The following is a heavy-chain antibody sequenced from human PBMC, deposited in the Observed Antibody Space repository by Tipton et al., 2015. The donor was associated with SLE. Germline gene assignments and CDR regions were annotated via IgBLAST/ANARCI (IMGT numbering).Heavy chain of an antibody. D-gene: IGHD4-17*01. Sequence: TLSLTCTVSGDSISGQYWSWIRQPPGKGVEWIGYIYYSGTTNYNPSLKSRVTISVDTSKNRVSLRLKSVSAADTAVYYCARGSDGEYVRYFDVWGPGTLVTVSS. J-gene: IGHJ2*01. CDR1: GDSISGQY. CDR3: ARGSDGEYVRYFDV. V-gene: IGHV4-59*11. CDR2: IYYSGTT.